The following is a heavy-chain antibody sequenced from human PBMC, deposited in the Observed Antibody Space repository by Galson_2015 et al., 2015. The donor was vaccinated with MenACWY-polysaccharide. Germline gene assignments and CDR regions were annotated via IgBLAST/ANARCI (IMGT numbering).Heavy chain of an antibody. CDR3: VGPLGRGGAGAYGMDA. Sequence: SLRLSCAASGLTFNNNWIHWVRQAPGKGLAWVSRINSDGSSTAYADSVKGRFTISRDNAKNTLFQQMNSLRVEDTAVYFCVGPLGRGGAGAYGMDAWGQGTTVTVSS. D-gene: IGHD3-10*01. CDR1: GLTFNNNW. V-gene: IGHV3-74*01. J-gene: IGHJ6*02. CDR2: INSDGSST.